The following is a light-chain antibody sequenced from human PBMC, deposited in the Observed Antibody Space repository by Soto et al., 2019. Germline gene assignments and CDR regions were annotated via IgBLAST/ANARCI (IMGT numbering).Light chain of an antibody. CDR3: LQHHSYPWT. Sequence: IRMTQSPSSLSASIGDRVTITCRASQGISNDLGWYQQKPGLAPKRLISAASTLQSGVPSRFRGSGSGTEFSLTISGLQTEDIATYYCLQHHSYPWTFGQGTKVDI. CDR2: AAS. CDR1: QGISND. V-gene: IGKV1-17*01. J-gene: IGKJ1*01.